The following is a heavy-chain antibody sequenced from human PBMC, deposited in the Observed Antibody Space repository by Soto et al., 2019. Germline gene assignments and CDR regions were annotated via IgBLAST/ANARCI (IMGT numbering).Heavy chain of an antibody. V-gene: IGHV3-11*01. CDR3: ARGGLATLYYFYYGMDV. J-gene: IGHJ6*02. Sequence: GSLRLSCAASGFTFSDYYMSWIRQAPGKGLEWVSYISRSGNTIHNTDSVKGRFTISRDNAKNSLYLQMNSLRAEDTAVYYCARGGLATLYYFYYGMDVWGQGTTVTVSS. D-gene: IGHD1-26*01. CDR2: ISRSGNTI. CDR1: GFTFSDYY.